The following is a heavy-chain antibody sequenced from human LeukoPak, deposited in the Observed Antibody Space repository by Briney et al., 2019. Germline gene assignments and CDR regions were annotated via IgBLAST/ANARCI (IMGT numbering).Heavy chain of an antibody. V-gene: IGHV4-4*02. CDR3: ARELSGSYHHDAFDI. CDR2: IYHSGST. Sequence: PSGTLSLTCAVSGGPISSSNWWSWVRQPPGKGLEWIGEIYHSGSTNYNPSLKSRVTTSVDKSKNQFSLKLSSVTAADTAVYYCARELSGSYHHDAFDIWGQGTMVTVSS. J-gene: IGHJ3*02. D-gene: IGHD1-26*01. CDR1: GGPISSSNW.